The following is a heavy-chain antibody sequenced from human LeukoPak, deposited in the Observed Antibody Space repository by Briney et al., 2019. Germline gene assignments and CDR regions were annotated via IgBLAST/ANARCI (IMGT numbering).Heavy chain of an antibody. D-gene: IGHD4-17*01. J-gene: IGHJ4*02. CDR2: IQYNGNNE. Sequence: GGSLRLSCGASGFTFSTYGMHWVRQARDKGLEWVAFIQYNGNNEYYADSVKGRFTISRANSKNTLNLQMNSLRTEDTAVYYCAKENDYGDYRPMGYFDYWGQGTLVTVSS. CDR1: GFTFSTYG. V-gene: IGHV3-30*02. CDR3: AKENDYGDYRPMGYFDY.